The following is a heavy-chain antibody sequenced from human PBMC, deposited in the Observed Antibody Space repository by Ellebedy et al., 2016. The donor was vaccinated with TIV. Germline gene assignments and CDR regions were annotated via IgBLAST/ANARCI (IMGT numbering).Heavy chain of an antibody. CDR2: ISNDGSNK. D-gene: IGHD2-2*03. CDR1: GFTFSNYG. J-gene: IGHJ4*02. V-gene: IGHV3-30*03. CDR3: ARRSSGYCVGVKCTTDFDY. Sequence: GESLKISXAASGFTFSNYGMHWVRQAPGKGLEWVAIISNDGSNKYYAGSVKGRFTISRDNSKNTLYLQMNSLRADDTGVYYCARRSSGYCVGVKCTTDFDYWGQGTLVTVSS.